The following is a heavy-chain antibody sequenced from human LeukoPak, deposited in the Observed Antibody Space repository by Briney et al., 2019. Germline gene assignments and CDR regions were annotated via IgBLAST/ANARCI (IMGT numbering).Heavy chain of an antibody. D-gene: IGHD6-13*01. CDR1: GFTFSSYA. CDR3: ARRGSSSRYYFDY. V-gene: IGHV3-23*01. CDR2: ISGSGGST. Sequence: GGSLRLSCAASGFTFSSYAMSWVRQAPGKGLEWVSAISGSGGSTYYADSVKGRFTISRDNSKNTLYLQMNSLRADDTAVYYCARRGSSSRYYFDYWGQGTPVTVSP. J-gene: IGHJ4*02.